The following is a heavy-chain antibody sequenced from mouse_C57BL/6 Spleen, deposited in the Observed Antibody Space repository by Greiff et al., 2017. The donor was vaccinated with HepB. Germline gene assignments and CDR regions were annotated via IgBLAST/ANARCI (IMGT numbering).Heavy chain of an antibody. Sequence: QVQLQQPGAELVRPGSSVKLSCKASGYTFTSYWMDWVKQRPGHGLEWIGNIYPSDSETHYNQKFKDKATLTVDKSSSTAYMQLSSLTSEDSAVYYCAREGYYGSSYGYFDVWGTGTTVTVSS. CDR1: GYTFTSYW. D-gene: IGHD1-1*01. CDR3: AREGYYGSSYGYFDV. J-gene: IGHJ1*03. CDR2: IYPSDSET. V-gene: IGHV1-61*01.